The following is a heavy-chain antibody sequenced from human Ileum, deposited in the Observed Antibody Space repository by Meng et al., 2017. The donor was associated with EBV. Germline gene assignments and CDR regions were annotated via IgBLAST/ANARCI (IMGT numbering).Heavy chain of an antibody. CDR2: IFWNDDK. D-gene: IGHD1-26*01. J-gene: IGHJ4*02. Sequence: QITLKESGLTLVKPXXTLTLPCPVSGFSLSASGVGVGWIRQPPGKALEWLALIFWNDDKRFSPSLKSRLTITRDTSKTQVVLTMTDMDPVDTATYYCAHRSPGTYYRYWGQGTLVTVSS. CDR1: GFSLSASGVG. CDR3: AHRSPGTYYRY. V-gene: IGHV2-5*01.